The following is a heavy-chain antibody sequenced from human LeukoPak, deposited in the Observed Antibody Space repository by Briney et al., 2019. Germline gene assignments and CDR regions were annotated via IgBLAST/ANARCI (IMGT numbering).Heavy chain of an antibody. CDR1: GFTVSNKY. Sequence: GGSLRLSCAASGFTVSNKYMTWVRQAPGKGLEWVSLIYSDGRTYYADSVKGRFTISRDISKNTLYLQMNSLRAEDTAVYYCTKENYDRIVYLTYFQQWGQGTLVTVSS. D-gene: IGHD3-22*01. J-gene: IGHJ1*01. CDR3: TKENYDRIVYLTYFQQ. CDR2: IYSDGRT. V-gene: IGHV3-53*05.